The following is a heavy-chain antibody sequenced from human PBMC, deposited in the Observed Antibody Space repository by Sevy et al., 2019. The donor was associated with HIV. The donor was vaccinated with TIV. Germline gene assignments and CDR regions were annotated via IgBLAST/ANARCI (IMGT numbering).Heavy chain of an antibody. Sequence: SETLSLTCTVSGGSISSSSYYWGWIRQPPGKGLEWIGSIYYSGSTYYNPSLKSRVTISVDTSKNQFSLKLSSVTAADTAVYYCAGSPLWFGETGGAFDIWGQGTMVTVSS. CDR1: GGSISSSSYY. V-gene: IGHV4-39*01. D-gene: IGHD3-10*01. CDR3: AGSPLWFGETGGAFDI. CDR2: IYYSGST. J-gene: IGHJ3*02.